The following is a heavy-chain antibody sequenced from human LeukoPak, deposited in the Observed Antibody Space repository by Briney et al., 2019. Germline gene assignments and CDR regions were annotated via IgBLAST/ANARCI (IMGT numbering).Heavy chain of an antibody. J-gene: IGHJ3*02. D-gene: IGHD3-16*01. CDR3: ASARGAFDI. CDR1: GGSISRYY. CDR2: IFYSGST. V-gene: IGHV4-59*01. Sequence: SETLSLTCTVSGGSISRYYWSWIRQPPGKGLEWIGFIFYSGSTNYNPSLKSRVTISVDTSKNQFSLKLSSVTAADTAVYYCASARGAFDIWGEGTMVTVSS.